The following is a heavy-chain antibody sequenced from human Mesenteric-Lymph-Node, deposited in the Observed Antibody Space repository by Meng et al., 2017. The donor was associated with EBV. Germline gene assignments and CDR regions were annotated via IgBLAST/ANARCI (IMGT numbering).Heavy chain of an antibody. CDR1: CGSTSSGGNL. CDR3: VGNYGGNLGWFDP. D-gene: IGHD4/OR15-4a*01. V-gene: IGHV4-30-2*01. Sequence: QLQLRESGSGPVKPSEALSLTCSISCGSTSSGGNLWSWIRQPPGKALEWIGYIYHSGSTSYNPSLKSRVSMSIDRSNNQFSLKLTSVTAADTAVYYCVGNYGGNLGWFDPWGQGTLVTVSS. J-gene: IGHJ5*02. CDR2: IYHSGST.